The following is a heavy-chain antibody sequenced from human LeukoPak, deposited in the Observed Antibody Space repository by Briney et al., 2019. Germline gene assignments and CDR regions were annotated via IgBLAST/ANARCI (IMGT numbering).Heavy chain of an antibody. CDR1: GYTFTSYY. J-gene: IGHJ4*02. CDR3: ARDSAMVRGRPYYFDY. CDR2: INPSGGST. V-gene: IGHV1-46*01. D-gene: IGHD3-10*01. Sequence: SVNVSCKASGYTFTSYYIHWVRQAPGQGLEWMGIINPSGGSTSYAQKFQDRVTTARDTSTSTVYMELSSLRSEDTAVYYCARDSAMVRGRPYYFDYWGQGSLVIVSS.